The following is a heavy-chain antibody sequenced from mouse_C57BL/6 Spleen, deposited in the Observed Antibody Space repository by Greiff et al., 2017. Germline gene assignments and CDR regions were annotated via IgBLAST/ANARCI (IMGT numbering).Heavy chain of an antibody. V-gene: IGHV1-61*01. D-gene: IGHD3-3*01. Sequence: QVQLQQPGAELVRPGSSVKLSCKASGFTFTSYWMDWVKQRPGQGLEWIGNIYPSDSETHYNQTFKDKATLTVDKSSSTAYVQLSSLTSEDSAVYYCARGDGSYWGQGALVTVSA. CDR1: GFTFTSYW. CDR3: ARGDGSY. CDR2: IYPSDSET. J-gene: IGHJ3*01.